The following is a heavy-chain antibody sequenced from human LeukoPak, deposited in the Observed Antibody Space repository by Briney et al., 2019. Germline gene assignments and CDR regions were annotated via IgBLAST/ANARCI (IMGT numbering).Heavy chain of an antibody. D-gene: IGHD4-17*01. V-gene: IGHV3-15*01. J-gene: IGHJ4*02. Sequence: KPGGSLRLSCAASGFTFSNAWMSWVGQAPGKGREWVGRIKSKTDGGTTDYAAPVKGRFTISRDDSKNPLYLQMTSLKTEDTAVYYCAAQGGSGDLRYWGQGTLVTVSS. CDR1: GFTFSNAW. CDR2: IKSKTDGGTT. CDR3: AAQGGSGDLRY.